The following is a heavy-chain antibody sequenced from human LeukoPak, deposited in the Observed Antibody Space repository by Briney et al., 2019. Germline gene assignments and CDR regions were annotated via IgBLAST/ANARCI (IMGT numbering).Heavy chain of an antibody. D-gene: IGHD5-24*01. Sequence: ASETLSLTCTVSGGSISSYYWSWIRQTPGKGLEWIGYIYYSGSTNYNPSLKSRVTISVDTSKNQFFLKLSSVTAADTAVYYCARRSRMTTIDAFDIWGQGTMVTVSS. CDR2: IYYSGST. CDR1: GGSISSYY. V-gene: IGHV4-59*08. J-gene: IGHJ3*02. CDR3: ARRSRMTTIDAFDI.